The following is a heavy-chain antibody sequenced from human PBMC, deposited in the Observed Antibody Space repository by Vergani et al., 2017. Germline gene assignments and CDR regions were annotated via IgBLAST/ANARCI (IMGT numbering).Heavy chain of an antibody. D-gene: IGHD2-2*02. CDR3: ASITLGYCSSTSCYTRGGGFDYMDV. J-gene: IGHJ6*03. CDR2: IIPIFGTA. CDR1: GGTFSSYA. V-gene: IGHV1-69*01. Sequence: QVQLVQSGAEVKKPGSSVKVSCKASGGTFSSYAISWVRQAPGQGLEWMGGIIPIFGTANYAQKFQGRVTITADESTSTAYMGLSSLRSEDTAVYYCASITLGYCSSTSCYTRGGGFDYMDVWGKGTTVTVSS.